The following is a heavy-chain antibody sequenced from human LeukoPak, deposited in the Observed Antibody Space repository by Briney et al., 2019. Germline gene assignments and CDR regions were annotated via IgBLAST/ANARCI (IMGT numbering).Heavy chain of an antibody. Sequence: PSETLSLTCTVSGGSISSYYWSWIRQPPGKGLEWIGSIYYSGSTNYNPSLKSRVTISVDTSKNQFSLKLSSVTAADTAVYYCAREAPYCSSTSCPYYYYYYYMDVWGKGTTVTVSS. CDR2: IYYSGST. J-gene: IGHJ6*03. CDR3: AREAPYCSSTSCPYYYYYYYMDV. V-gene: IGHV4-59*01. CDR1: GGSISSYY. D-gene: IGHD2-2*01.